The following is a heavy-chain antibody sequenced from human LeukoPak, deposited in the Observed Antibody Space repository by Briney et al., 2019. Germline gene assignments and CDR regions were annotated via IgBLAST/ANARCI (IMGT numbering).Heavy chain of an antibody. CDR2: ISGSSSTI. J-gene: IGHJ6*02. CDR3: ASYGDYEDYYGMDV. V-gene: IGHV3-48*04. Sequence: GGSLRLSCAASGFTFSSYSMNWVRQAPGKGLEWVSHISGSSSTIYYADSVKGRFTISRDNAKNSLYLQMNSLRAEDTAVYYCASYGDYEDYYGMDVWGQGTTVTVSS. CDR1: GFTFSSYS. D-gene: IGHD4-17*01.